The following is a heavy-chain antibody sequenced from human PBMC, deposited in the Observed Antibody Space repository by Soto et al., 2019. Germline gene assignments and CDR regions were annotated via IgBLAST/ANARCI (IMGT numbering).Heavy chain of an antibody. CDR2: ISGDGINT. D-gene: IGHD1-26*01. CDR3: ARGNLSFDFDS. Sequence: QIHLVESGGDVVQPGKSLRLSCAASGFNFGFFGMHWVRQAPGKGLEWVAFISGDGINTQYADSVRGRFTLSRDYSRKTMYLQMDSLRDEDTTIYYCARGNLSFDFDSWGLGTLVTVSP. J-gene: IGHJ4*02. V-gene: IGHV3-30*03. CDR1: GFNFGFFG.